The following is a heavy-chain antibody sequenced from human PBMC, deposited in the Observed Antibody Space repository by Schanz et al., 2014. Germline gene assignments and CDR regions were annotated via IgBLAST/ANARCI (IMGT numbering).Heavy chain of an antibody. D-gene: IGHD5-18*01. CDR3: ARDVYRSGRPFDL. V-gene: IGHV3-11*06. J-gene: IGHJ5*02. CDR1: GFTFSDYY. Sequence: QVQLVESGGGLVKPGGSLRLSCVASGFTFSDYYMSWIRQAPGKGLEWVSYISHNTFYTDYADSVKGRFTISRDNAKNSVYLQMNTLRAEDTAIYFCARDVYRSGRPFDLWGPGTLVTVSS. CDR2: ISHNTFYT.